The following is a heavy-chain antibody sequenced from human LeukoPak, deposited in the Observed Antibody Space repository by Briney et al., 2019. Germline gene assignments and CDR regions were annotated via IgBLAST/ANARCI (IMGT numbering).Heavy chain of an antibody. CDR2: FSTYTGKT. V-gene: IGHV1-18*01. CDR1: GYTFSNYA. D-gene: IGHD2-2*01. CDR3: ARAHCRSTSCYWVPIGFDI. Sequence: ASVKVSCKASGYTFSNYAVTWVRQAPGQGLEWMGWFSTYTGKTTYAQNLQGRVTMTIDTSTSTAYMELRSLRSDDTAVYYCARAHCRSTSCYWVPIGFDIWGQGTMVTVSS. J-gene: IGHJ3*02.